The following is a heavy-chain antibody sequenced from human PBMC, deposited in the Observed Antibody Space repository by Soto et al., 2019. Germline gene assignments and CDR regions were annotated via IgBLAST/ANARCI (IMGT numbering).Heavy chain of an antibody. CDR2: ISYDGSNK. CDR3: ARVVRSVVRGVIGNYFDY. D-gene: IGHD3-10*01. J-gene: IGHJ4*02. CDR1: GFTFSSYA. V-gene: IGHV3-30-3*01. Sequence: GGSLRLSCAASGFTFSSYAMHWVRQAPGKGLEWVAVISYDGSNKYYADSVKGRFTISRDNSKNTLYLQMNSLRAEDTAVYYCARVVRSVVRGVIGNYFDYWGQGTLVTVSS.